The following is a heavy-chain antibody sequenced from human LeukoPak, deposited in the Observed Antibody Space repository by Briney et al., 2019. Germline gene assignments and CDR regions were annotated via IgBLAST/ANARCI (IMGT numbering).Heavy chain of an antibody. J-gene: IGHJ4*02. CDR1: GASISSYY. Sequence: SETLSLTCTVSGASISSYYWSWIRQPPGKGLEWIGSIYYSGTTNYNPSLKSRVTISIDTSKNQFSLELTSVTAADTAVFYCAKGRASHEYWGQGILVTVSS. CDR2: IYYSGTT. V-gene: IGHV4-59*01. CDR3: AKGRASHEY. D-gene: IGHD3-16*01.